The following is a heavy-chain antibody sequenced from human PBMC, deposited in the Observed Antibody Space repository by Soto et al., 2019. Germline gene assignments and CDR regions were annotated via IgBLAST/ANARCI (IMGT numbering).Heavy chain of an antibody. CDR3: GRAFAGNWNVHPSGGAFDL. D-gene: IGHD1-1*01. CDR2: IYPSDGST. V-gene: IGHV1-46*03. CDR1: GYTFTSYY. Sequence: ASVKVSCKASGYTFTSYYMHWVRQAPGQGLEWMGRIYPSDGSTSYAQKFQGRVTMTGDTSTSTAYMELSSLSSEDTAVYYCGRAFAGNWNVHPSGGAFDLWGQGTKVTVSS. J-gene: IGHJ3*01.